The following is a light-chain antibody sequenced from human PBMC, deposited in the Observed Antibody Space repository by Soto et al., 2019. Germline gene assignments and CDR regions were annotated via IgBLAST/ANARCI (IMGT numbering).Light chain of an antibody. CDR1: QGISNY. CDR2: EAS. CDR3: QNYKSAPFS. J-gene: IGKJ3*01. V-gene: IGKV1-27*01. Sequence: DIQMTQSPSSLSASVGDRVTITCRASQGISNYLACYQQKPGKLPKLLIYEASTLQSGVPSRFSGSGFGTDFNLTISSLQTEDVASDYCQNYKSAPFSFGPGTKVDIK.